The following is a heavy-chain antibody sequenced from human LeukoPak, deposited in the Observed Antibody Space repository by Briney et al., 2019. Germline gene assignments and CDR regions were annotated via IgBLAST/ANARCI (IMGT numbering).Heavy chain of an antibody. CDR2: IKSKTDGGTT. J-gene: IGHJ4*02. CDR3: TTDGYYDSSGYPSCPDY. D-gene: IGHD3-22*01. Sequence: VRQAPGKGLEWVGRIKSKTDGGTTDYAAPVKGRFTISRDDSKNTLYLQMNSLKTEDTAVYYCTTDGYYDSSGYPSCPDYWGQGTLVTVSS. V-gene: IGHV3-15*07.